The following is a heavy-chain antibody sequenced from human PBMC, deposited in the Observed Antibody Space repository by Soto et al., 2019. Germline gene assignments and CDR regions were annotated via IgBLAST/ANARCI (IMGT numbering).Heavy chain of an antibody. J-gene: IGHJ6*02. Sequence: QVQLVQSGAEVKKPGSSVKVSCKASGGSLSNYGISWVRQAPGQGLEWMGGSIPVFGTANYAQKFQGRVTLTEDESTNIVYMDVTSLRSEDTAVYYCARGDATKIVVTTYYAMDVWGQGTTVTVSS. V-gene: IGHV1-69*12. CDR1: GGSLSNYG. CDR2: SIPVFGTA. CDR3: ARGDATKIVVTTYYAMDV. D-gene: IGHD4-17*01.